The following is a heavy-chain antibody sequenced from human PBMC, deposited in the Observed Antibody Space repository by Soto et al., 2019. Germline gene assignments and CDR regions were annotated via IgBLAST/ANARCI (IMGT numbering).Heavy chain of an antibody. J-gene: IGHJ3*02. CDR2: INGATGNT. CDR3: VGDSGFSEGGAFDI. Sequence: QVQLVQSGAEEKKPGASMKVSCKASGNTFTFYAMHWVRQAPGQRLEWMGWINGATGNTKYSQRLQDRVTITRDTSASAVYMELSSLTSEDTALYYCVGDSGFSEGGAFDIWGQGTKVTVSS. D-gene: IGHD5-12*01. V-gene: IGHV1-3*05. CDR1: GNTFTFYA.